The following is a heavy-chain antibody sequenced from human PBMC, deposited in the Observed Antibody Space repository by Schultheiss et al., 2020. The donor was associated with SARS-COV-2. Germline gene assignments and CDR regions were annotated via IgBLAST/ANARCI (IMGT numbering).Heavy chain of an antibody. CDR3: ARGPSGWLLNGRHAFDI. CDR2: IYYSGST. V-gene: IGHV4-59*12. J-gene: IGHJ3*02. D-gene: IGHD1-26*01. CDR1: GGSISSYY. Sequence: SETLSLTCTVSGGSISSYYWSWIRQPPGKGLEWIGYIYYSGSTYYNPSLKSRVTISVDTSKNQFSLKLSSVTAADTAVYYCARGPSGWLLNGRHAFDIWGQGTMVTVSS.